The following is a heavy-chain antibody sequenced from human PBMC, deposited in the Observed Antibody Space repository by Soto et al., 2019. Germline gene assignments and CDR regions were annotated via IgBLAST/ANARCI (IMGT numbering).Heavy chain of an antibody. CDR3: AKAISTSRTLLDY. V-gene: IGHV3-23*01. CDR1: GFTFSSHA. J-gene: IGHJ4*02. Sequence: EVQLLESGGGLVQPGGSLRLSCAASGFTFSSHAMSWVRHAPGKGLEWVSGTSANGGSTYYTDPVKGRFTISRDNAKNTLYLQMNSLRAEDTAVYYCAKAISTSRTLLDYWGQGTLVTVSS. D-gene: IGHD3-9*01. CDR2: TSANGGST.